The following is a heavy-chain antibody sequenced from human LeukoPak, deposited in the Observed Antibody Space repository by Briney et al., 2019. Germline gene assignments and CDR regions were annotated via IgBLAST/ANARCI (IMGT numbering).Heavy chain of an antibody. CDR2: LNPNSGDT. D-gene: IGHD5-24*01. Sequence: ASVKVSCKASGYTFTDYYMHWVRQAPGQGLEWMGWLNPNSGDTNYAQKFQGRVSMTRDASISTAYMDLSDLRSDDTAVYYCARGRNIEMTTMSGGSDYWGQGTLVTVSS. CDR1: GYTFTDYY. V-gene: IGHV1-2*02. J-gene: IGHJ4*02. CDR3: ARGRNIEMTTMSGGSDY.